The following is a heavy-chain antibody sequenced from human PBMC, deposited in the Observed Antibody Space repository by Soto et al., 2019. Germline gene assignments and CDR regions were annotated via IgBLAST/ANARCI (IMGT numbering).Heavy chain of an antibody. D-gene: IGHD3-10*01. V-gene: IGHV4-34*01. CDR1: GGSFSGYY. Sequence: SETLSITCAVYGGSFSGYYWSWIRQPPGKGLEWIGEINHSGSTNYNPSLKSRVTISVDTSKNQFSLKLSSVTAADTAVYYCASMVRGVISDYYYGMDVWGQGTTVT. CDR3: ASMVRGVISDYYYGMDV. J-gene: IGHJ6*02. CDR2: INHSGST.